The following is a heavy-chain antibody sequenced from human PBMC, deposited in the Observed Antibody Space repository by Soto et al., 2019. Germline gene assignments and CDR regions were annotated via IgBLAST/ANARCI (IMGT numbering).Heavy chain of an antibody. D-gene: IGHD6-19*01. CDR3: ASPQRISSVWSYH. CDR2: IRNKGGFIT. J-gene: IGHJ5*02. CDR1: GFTFSYHY. Sequence: EVQLVESGGGLVQPGGSLRLSCGASGFTFSYHYMDRVRKAPGKGLEWVARIRNKGGFITEYAASVQGRFTVSRDYSKNSVFLQMNSLKTEDTALYYCASPQRISSVWSYHWRQGTLVIGSS. V-gene: IGHV3-72*01.